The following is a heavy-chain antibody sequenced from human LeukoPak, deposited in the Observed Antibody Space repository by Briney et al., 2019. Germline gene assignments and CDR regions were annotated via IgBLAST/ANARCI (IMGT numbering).Heavy chain of an antibody. CDR2: ISRSSTYT. D-gene: IGHD3-9*01. V-gene: IGHV3-11*05. Sequence: PGGSLRLSCAASGFSFSDYYMTWIRQVPGKGLEWVSHISRSSTYTNYADSEKGRFTISRDNAKNSLYLQMNSLRAEDTAVYYCARDTDITTGCMDVWGQGTTVTVSS. CDR1: GFSFSDYY. J-gene: IGHJ6*02. CDR3: ARDTDITTGCMDV.